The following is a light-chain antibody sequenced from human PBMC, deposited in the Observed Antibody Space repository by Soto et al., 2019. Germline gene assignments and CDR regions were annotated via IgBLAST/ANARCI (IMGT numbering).Light chain of an antibody. CDR1: SFNIGSNT. J-gene: IGLJ2*01. Sequence: QSVLTQPPSASGTPGQRVTISCSGSSFNIGSNTVNWYQQFPGKAPKFLIYSNSERPSGVPDRFSGSKSGTSASLAINGLQSDDEADYYCSAWDDNLNGVVFGGGTKVIVL. CDR3: SAWDDNLNGVV. CDR2: SNS. V-gene: IGLV1-44*01.